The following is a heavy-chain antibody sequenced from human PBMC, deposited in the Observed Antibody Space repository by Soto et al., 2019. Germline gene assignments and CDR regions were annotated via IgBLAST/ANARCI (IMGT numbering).Heavy chain of an antibody. CDR3: ARESIVGAAYAYYYGMDV. V-gene: IGHV3-30-3*01. J-gene: IGHJ6*02. Sequence: GGSLRLSCAASGFTFSSYAMHWVRQAPGKGLEWVAVISYDGSYKYYADSVKGRFTISRDNSKNTLYLQMNSLRAEDTAVYYCARESIVGAAYAYYYGMDVWGQGTTVTVSS. CDR1: GFTFSSYA. CDR2: ISYDGSYK. D-gene: IGHD1-26*01.